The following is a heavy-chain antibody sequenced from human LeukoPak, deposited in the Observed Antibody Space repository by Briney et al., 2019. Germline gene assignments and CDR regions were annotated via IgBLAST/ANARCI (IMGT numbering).Heavy chain of an antibody. Sequence: GESLKISCKGPGYSFTNYWIGWVRQMPDKGLEWMGIIYPGDSDTKYRPSLQGQVTISADKSISTAYLQWSSLKASDTAMYYCARGYGDYNSFDYWGQGTLVTVSS. CDR2: IYPGDSDT. J-gene: IGHJ4*02. CDR1: GYSFTNYW. CDR3: ARGYGDYNSFDY. V-gene: IGHV5-51*01. D-gene: IGHD4-17*01.